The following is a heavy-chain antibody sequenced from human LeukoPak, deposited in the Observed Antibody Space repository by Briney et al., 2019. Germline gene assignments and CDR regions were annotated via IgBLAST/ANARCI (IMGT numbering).Heavy chain of an antibody. J-gene: IGHJ6*03. Sequence: SETLSLTCTVSGGSISSYYWSWIRQPPGKGLEWIGYIYYSGSTNYNPSLKSRVTISVDTSKNQFSLKLSSVTAADTAVYYCARDYQDYYYMDAWGKGTTVTVSS. CDR2: IYYSGST. D-gene: IGHD3-16*02. V-gene: IGHV4-59*01. CDR1: GGSISSYY. CDR3: ARDYQDYYYMDA.